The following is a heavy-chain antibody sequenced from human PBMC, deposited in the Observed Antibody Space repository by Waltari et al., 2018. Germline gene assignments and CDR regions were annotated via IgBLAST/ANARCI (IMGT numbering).Heavy chain of an antibody. V-gene: IGHV3-48*04. CDR2: SSRSGTI. J-gene: IGHJ5*02. Sequence: EVQLVESGGGLVQPGGSLRLSCAASGFTFSTYSMNWVRQAPGKGLEWVSYSSRSGTIHYADSVDGRFTISRDNAKSSLFLQMNSLRVEDTAVYFCVRDPNALDQWGQGTLVTVSS. D-gene: IGHD2-8*01. CDR3: VRDPNALDQ. CDR1: GFTFSTYS.